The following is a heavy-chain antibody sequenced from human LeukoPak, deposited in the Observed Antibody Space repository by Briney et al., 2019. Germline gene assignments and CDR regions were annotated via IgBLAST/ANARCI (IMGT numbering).Heavy chain of an antibody. J-gene: IGHJ4*02. D-gene: IGHD3-10*01. CDR1: GYTFTSYG. Sequence: ASVKVSCKASGYTFTSYGISWVRQAPGQGLEWMGWISAYNGNTNYAQKLQGRVTMTTDTSTSTAYMELRSLRSDDTAVYYCARVRLSDGSGSYYMLDFDYWGQGTLVTVSS. CDR3: ARVRLSDGSGSYYMLDFDY. V-gene: IGHV1-18*01. CDR2: ISAYNGNT.